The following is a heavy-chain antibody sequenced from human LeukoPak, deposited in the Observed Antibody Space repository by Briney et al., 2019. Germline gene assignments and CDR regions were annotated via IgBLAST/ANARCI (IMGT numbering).Heavy chain of an antibody. CDR1: GFTFSSYA. CDR2: ISGSGGST. V-gene: IGHV3-23*01. Sequence: GGSLRLSCAASGFTFSSYAMSWVRQAPGKGLEWISAISGSGGSTYYADSVKGRFTISKDNSKNTLYLQMNSVRAEDTAVYYCAKGNTAMISWGQGTLVTVSS. J-gene: IGHJ4*02. CDR3: AKGNTAMIS. D-gene: IGHD5-18*01.